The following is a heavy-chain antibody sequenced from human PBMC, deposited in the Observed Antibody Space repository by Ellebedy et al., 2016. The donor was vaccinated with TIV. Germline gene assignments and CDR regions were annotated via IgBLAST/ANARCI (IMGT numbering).Heavy chain of an antibody. D-gene: IGHD2-15*01. Sequence: GESLMISCAASGFTVSSSYMSWVRQAPGKGLEWVSVNSGGSTYYADSVKGRFTMSSDNSKNTLYLQMNSMRAEDTAVYDCARHCSGGSCSHHAFDIWGQGTMVTVSS. V-gene: IGHV3-66*04. CDR3: ARHCSGGSCSHHAFDI. CDR1: GFTVSSSY. J-gene: IGHJ3*02. CDR2: NSGGST.